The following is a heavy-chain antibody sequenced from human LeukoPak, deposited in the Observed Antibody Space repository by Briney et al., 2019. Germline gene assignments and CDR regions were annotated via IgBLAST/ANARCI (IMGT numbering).Heavy chain of an antibody. J-gene: IGHJ6*03. CDR3: ALGAVADTYYYYYTDV. Sequence: SETLSLTCTVSGGSISSYYWSWIRQPPGKGLEWIGYIYYSGSTNYNPSLESRVTISVDTSKKQFSLKQSSVTAADTAVYYCALGAVADTYYYYYTDVWGKGKTVTVSS. CDR2: IYYSGST. V-gene: IGHV4-59*12. CDR1: GGSISSYY. D-gene: IGHD6-25*01.